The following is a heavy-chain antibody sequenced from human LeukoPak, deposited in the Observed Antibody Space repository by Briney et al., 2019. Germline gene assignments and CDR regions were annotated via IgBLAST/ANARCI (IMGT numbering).Heavy chain of an antibody. V-gene: IGHV3-7*01. CDR1: GFTFSAYW. CDR2: IIEGGDMK. J-gene: IGHJ4*02. CDR3: ARVGKNGWDFDH. Sequence: PGGSLRLSCAASGFTFSAYWMTWVRQAPGKGLAWVANIIEGGDMKYYVDSVKGRFTISRDNTKNSVYLEMKSLRADDTAVYYCARVGKNGWDFDHWGQGTLVTVSS. D-gene: IGHD6-19*01.